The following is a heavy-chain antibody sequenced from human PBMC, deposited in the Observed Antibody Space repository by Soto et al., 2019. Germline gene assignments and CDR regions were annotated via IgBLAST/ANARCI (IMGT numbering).Heavy chain of an antibody. Sequence: SVKVSWKASGFTFTSAAVQWGRQARGQRLEWIGWIVVGSGNTNYAQKFQERVTISRDMPTSTAYMELTSLRSEDTAVYYCAAAVLRPLNWFDPWGQGTLVTVSS. V-gene: IGHV1-58*01. CDR1: GFTFTSAA. J-gene: IGHJ5*02. D-gene: IGHD3-3*01. CDR2: IVVGSGNT. CDR3: AAAVLRPLNWFDP.